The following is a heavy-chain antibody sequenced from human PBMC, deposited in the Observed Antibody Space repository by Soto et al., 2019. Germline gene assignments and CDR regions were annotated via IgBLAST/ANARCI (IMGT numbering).Heavy chain of an antibody. CDR1: GFTFSSYW. CDR3: ARDTDDFWIDEDYYGMDV. J-gene: IGHJ6*02. Sequence: GGSLRLSCAASGFTFSSYWMSWVRQAPGKGLEWVANIKQDGREKYYVDSVKGRFTISRDNAKNSLYLQMNSLRAEDTAVYYCARDTDDFWIDEDYYGMDVWGQGTTVTVSS. V-gene: IGHV3-7*01. CDR2: IKQDGREK. D-gene: IGHD3-3*01.